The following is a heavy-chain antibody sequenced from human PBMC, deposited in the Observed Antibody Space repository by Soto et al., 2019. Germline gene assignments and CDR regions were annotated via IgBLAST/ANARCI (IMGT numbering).Heavy chain of an antibody. V-gene: IGHV4-39*01. Sequence: QLQLQESGPGLVKPSETLSLTCTVSGGSISSSSYYWGWIRQPPGKGLEWIGSIYYSGSTYYNPSLKSRVTITVYTSKNQFSRKLSSVTAADTAVYYCARQPTPLRFLEWLLTDYWGQGTLVTVSS. CDR1: GGSISSSSYY. CDR3: ARQPTPLRFLEWLLTDY. CDR2: IYYSGST. J-gene: IGHJ4*02. D-gene: IGHD3-3*01.